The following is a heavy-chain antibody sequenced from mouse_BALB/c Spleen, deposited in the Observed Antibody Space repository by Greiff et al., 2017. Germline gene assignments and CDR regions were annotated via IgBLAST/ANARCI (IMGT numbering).Heavy chain of an antibody. CDR3: ASHYGSSYWYFDV. Sequence: VKLMESGPELVRPGVSVKISCKGSGYTFTDYAMHWVKQSHAKSLEWIGVISTYYGNTNYNQKFKGKATMTVDKSSSTAYMELARLTSEDSAIYYCASHYGSSYWYFDVWGAGTTVTVSS. CDR1: GYTFTDYA. J-gene: IGHJ1*01. V-gene: IGHV1-67*01. CDR2: ISTYYGNT. D-gene: IGHD1-1*01.